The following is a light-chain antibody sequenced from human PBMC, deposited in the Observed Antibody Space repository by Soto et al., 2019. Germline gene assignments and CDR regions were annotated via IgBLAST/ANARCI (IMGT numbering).Light chain of an antibody. CDR2: GGS. CDR3: QCQQCQISPVYA. J-gene: IGKJ2*01. CDR1: QSVSSSY. Sequence: EIVLTQSPDTLSLSPGERATLSCRTSQSVSSSYLAWYQQRPGQAPRILIYGGSIRATDIPDRVSGSGSVTDFTLTSSRLEPEDFALYACQCQQCQISPVYAFGRGTKVEIK. V-gene: IGKV3-20*01.